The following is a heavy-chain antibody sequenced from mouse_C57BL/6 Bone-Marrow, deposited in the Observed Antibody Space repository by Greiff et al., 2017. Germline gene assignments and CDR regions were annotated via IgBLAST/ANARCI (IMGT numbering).Heavy chain of an antibody. CDR2: IWWDDDK. Sequence: QVTLKVSGPGILQPSQTLSLTCSFSGFSLSTFGMGVGWIRQPSGKGLEWLAHIWWDDDKYYNPALKSRLTISKDTSNNQVFLEIANVDTADTATYYCARIDYYYGSSYAMDYWGQGTSVTVSS. J-gene: IGHJ4*01. CDR3: ARIDYYYGSSYAMDY. D-gene: IGHD1-1*01. CDR1: GFSLSTFGMG. V-gene: IGHV8-8*01.